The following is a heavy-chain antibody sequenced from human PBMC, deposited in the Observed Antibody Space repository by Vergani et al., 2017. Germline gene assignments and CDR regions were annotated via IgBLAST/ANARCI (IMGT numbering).Heavy chain of an antibody. V-gene: IGHV4-59*01. CDR1: GGSISSYY. D-gene: IGHD2-2*01. Sequence: QVQLQESGPGLVKPSQTLSLTCTVSGGSISSYYWSWIRQPPGKGLEWIWYIYYSGSTNYNPSLKSRVTISVDTSKNQFSLKLSSVTAADTAVYYCASSNCSSTSCPGEIDYWGQGTLVTVSS. CDR3: ASSNCSSTSCPGEIDY. CDR2: IYYSGST. J-gene: IGHJ4*02.